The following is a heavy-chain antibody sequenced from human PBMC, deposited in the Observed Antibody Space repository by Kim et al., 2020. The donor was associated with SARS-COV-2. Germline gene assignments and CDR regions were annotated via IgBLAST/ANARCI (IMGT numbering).Heavy chain of an antibody. Sequence: SLKRRVTISVDTSKNQFSLKLSSVTAADTAVYYCARSYDSSGYYQVYFDYWGQGTLVTVSS. D-gene: IGHD3-22*01. J-gene: IGHJ4*02. V-gene: IGHV4-59*01. CDR3: ARSYDSSGYYQVYFDY.